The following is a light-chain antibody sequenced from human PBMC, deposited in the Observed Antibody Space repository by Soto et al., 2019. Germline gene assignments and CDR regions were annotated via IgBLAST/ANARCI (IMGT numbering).Light chain of an antibody. CDR2: DAS. CDR3: QQRSNWIT. CDR1: QTVNSDY. V-gene: IGKV3-11*01. Sequence: EIVLTQSPGTLSLSPGETATLSCRASQTVNSDYLAWFQQRPGQAPRLLIYDASNRATGIPARFSGSGSGTDFTLTISSLEPEDFAVYHCQQRSNWITFGQGTRLEIK. J-gene: IGKJ5*01.